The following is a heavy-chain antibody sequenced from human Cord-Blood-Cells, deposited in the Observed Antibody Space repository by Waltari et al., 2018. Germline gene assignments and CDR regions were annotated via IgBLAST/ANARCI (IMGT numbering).Heavy chain of an antibody. CDR3: ARVLLWFGELYYFDY. D-gene: IGHD3-10*01. CDR2: INAGNGNT. Sequence: QVQLVQSGAEVKKPGASVKVSCKASGYTFTSYAMHWVRQAPGQRLEWVGWINAGNGNTKYSQKFQGRVTITRDTSASTAYMELSSLRSEETAVYYCARVLLWFGELYYFDYWGQGTLVTVSS. CDR1: GYTFTSYA. V-gene: IGHV1-3*01. J-gene: IGHJ4*02.